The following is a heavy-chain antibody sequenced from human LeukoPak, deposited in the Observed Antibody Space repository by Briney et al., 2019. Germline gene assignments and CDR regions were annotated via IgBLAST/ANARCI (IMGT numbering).Heavy chain of an antibody. J-gene: IGHJ6*04. Sequence: PGRSLRLSCAASGFTFSSYAMHWVRQAPGKGLEYVSAISSNGGSTYYADSMKGRFTISRDNSKNTLYLQMSSLRAEDTAVYYCVKDFGRSRYGDYRINYYYYGMDVWGKGTTVTVSS. CDR2: ISSNGGST. CDR1: GFTFSSYA. CDR3: VKDFGRSRYGDYRINYYYYGMDV. D-gene: IGHD4-17*01. V-gene: IGHV3-64D*06.